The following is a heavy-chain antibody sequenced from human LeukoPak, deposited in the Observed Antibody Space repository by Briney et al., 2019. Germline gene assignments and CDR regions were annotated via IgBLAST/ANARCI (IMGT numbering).Heavy chain of an antibody. CDR1: GFTFSSYA. CDR3: ATYRQVLLPFES. CDR2: ISDSGDST. Sequence: GGSLRLSCAASGFTFSSYAMNWVRQAPGKGLQWVSSISDSGDSTYYADSVKGRFTISRDTSKNTLFLQMNSLRAEDTALYYCATYRQVLLPFESWGQGTLVTVSS. D-gene: IGHD2-8*02. J-gene: IGHJ4*02. V-gene: IGHV3-23*01.